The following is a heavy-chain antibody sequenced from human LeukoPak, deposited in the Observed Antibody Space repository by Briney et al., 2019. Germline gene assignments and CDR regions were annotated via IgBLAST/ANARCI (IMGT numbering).Heavy chain of an antibody. CDR1: GGSISSSNW. J-gene: IGHJ4*02. Sequence: SGTLSLTCAVSGGSISSSNWWSWVRQPPGKGLEWIGEIYHSGSTNYNPSLKSRVTISVDKSKNQFSLKLSSVTAADTAVYYCARVDYYDSSAFGYWGQGTLVTVSS. D-gene: IGHD3-22*01. V-gene: IGHV4-4*02. CDR3: ARVDYYDSSAFGY. CDR2: IYHSGST.